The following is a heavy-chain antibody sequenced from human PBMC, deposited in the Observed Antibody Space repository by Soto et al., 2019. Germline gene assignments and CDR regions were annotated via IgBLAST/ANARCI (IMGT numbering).Heavy chain of an antibody. J-gene: IGHJ3*02. Sequence: NPGGSLRLSCAASGFTFSNAWMSWVRQAPGKGLEWVGRIKSKTDGGTTDYAAPVKGRFTISRDDSKNTLYLQMNSLKTEDTAVYYCTHLKYYYDSSGYYEGDAFDIWGQGTMVTVSS. CDR2: IKSKTDGGTT. V-gene: IGHV3-15*01. D-gene: IGHD3-22*01. CDR1: GFTFSNAW. CDR3: THLKYYYDSSGYYEGDAFDI.